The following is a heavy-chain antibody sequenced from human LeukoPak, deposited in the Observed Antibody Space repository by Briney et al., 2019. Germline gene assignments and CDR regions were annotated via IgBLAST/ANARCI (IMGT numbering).Heavy chain of an antibody. J-gene: IGHJ4*02. CDR3: AKDRRYSSSWSNGGFDY. Sequence: PGRSLRLSCAASGFTFDDYAMHWVRQAPGKGLEWVSGISWNGGSIGYADSVKGRFTISRDNAKNSLYLQMNSLRAEDTALYYCAKDRRYSSSWSNGGFDYWGQGTLVTVSS. V-gene: IGHV3-9*01. D-gene: IGHD6-13*01. CDR2: ISWNGGSI. CDR1: GFTFDDYA.